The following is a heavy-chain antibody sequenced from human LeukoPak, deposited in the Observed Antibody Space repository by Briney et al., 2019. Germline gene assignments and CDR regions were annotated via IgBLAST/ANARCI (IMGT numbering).Heavy chain of an antibody. D-gene: IGHD5-12*01. CDR3: ARQDERGYSGYDMFDY. CDR2: IYYSGST. J-gene: IGHJ4*02. V-gene: IGHV4-61*01. CDR1: DGSISRYFSRYY. Sequence: SETLSLTCTVSDGSISRYFSRYYWSWVRQAPGEGLEWVTYIYYSGSTNYNPSLKSRVTISVDASKKQFSLKLNSVTAADTAVYHCARQDERGYSGYDMFDYWGQGTLVTVSS.